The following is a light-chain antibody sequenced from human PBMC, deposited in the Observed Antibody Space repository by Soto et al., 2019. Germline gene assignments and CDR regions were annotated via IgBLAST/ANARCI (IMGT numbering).Light chain of an antibody. CDR1: QGIGND. V-gene: IGKV1-17*01. J-gene: IGKJ2*01. CDR2: AAS. Sequence: DIQMTQSPSSLSASVGDRVTITCRASQGIGNDLGWYQQKPGKAPRRLIYAASRLQGGVPSRFSGIGSGTEFILTISSLQPEDFATYYCLQHNTFPFTFGQGTKLEIK. CDR3: LQHNTFPFT.